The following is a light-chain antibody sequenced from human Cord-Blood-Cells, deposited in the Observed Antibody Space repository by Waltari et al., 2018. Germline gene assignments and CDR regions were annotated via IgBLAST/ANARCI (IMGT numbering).Light chain of an antibody. Sequence: ELVLTQAPGTLSLSPGERATLSCRASQSVSSSYLAWYQQKPGQAPRLLIYGASIRATGLPDRFSGSGSGTDFTLTISRLEPEDFAVYYCQQYGSSPYTFGQGTKLEIK. J-gene: IGKJ2*01. CDR3: QQYGSSPYT. CDR2: GAS. CDR1: QSVSSSY. V-gene: IGKV3-20*01.